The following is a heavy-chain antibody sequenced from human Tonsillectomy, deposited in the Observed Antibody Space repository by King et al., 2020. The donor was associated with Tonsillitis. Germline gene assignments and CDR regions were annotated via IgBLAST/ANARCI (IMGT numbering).Heavy chain of an antibody. Sequence: VQLVESGGGLVQPGGSLRFSCVASGFTFSNYAMSWVRQAPGKGLEWVSSVGKSGGSTYYADSGKGRFTISRDNSKETLYLQMRGLRAEDTAVDYCAKSAPLYFDAHGLYSGFSNFQHWGQGTLVTVSS. CDR2: VGKSGGST. V-gene: IGHV3-23*04. D-gene: IGHD3-9*01. J-gene: IGHJ1*01. CDR1: GFTFSNYA. CDR3: AKSAPLYFDAHGLYSGFSNFQH.